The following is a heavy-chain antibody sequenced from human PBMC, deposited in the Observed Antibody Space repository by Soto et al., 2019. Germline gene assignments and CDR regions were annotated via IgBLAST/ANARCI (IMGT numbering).Heavy chain of an antibody. Sequence: GGSLRLSCAASGFTFSSYGMHWVRQAPGKGLEWVAVISYDGSNKYYADSVKGRFTISRDNSKNTLYLQMNSLRAEDTAVYYCAKAGIQLWSSYYYYMDVWGKGTTVTVSS. CDR3: AKAGIQLWSSYYYYMDV. V-gene: IGHV3-30*18. CDR1: GFTFSSYG. CDR2: ISYDGSNK. J-gene: IGHJ6*03. D-gene: IGHD5-18*01.